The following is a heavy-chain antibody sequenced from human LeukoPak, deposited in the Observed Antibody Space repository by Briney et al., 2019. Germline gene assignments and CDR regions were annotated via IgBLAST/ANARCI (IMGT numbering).Heavy chain of an antibody. CDR1: GDSISSYF. V-gene: IGHV4-4*07. J-gene: IGHJ5*02. Sequence: SETLSLTCAVSGDSISSYFWNWIRQPAGKGLEWIGRIYTSGNTNYSPSLRSRVTMSVDTSKNQFSLKLSSVNAADTAVYYCVRGGRAATDNYFDPWGQGTLVTVSS. CDR2: IYTSGNT. CDR3: VRGGRAATDNYFDP. D-gene: IGHD1-1*01.